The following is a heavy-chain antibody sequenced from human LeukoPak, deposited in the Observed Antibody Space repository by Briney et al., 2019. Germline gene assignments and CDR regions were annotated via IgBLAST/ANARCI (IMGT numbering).Heavy chain of an antibody. CDR3: ARGYLVGLYGGNSEFGY. CDR1: GYTFTGYY. D-gene: IGHD4-23*01. CDR2: INPNSGGT. J-gene: IGHJ4*02. Sequence: ASVKVSCMASGYTFTGYYMHWVRRAPGQGLEWMGWINPNSGGTNYAQKFQGRVTMTRDTSISTAYMELSRLRSDDTAVYYCARGYLVGLYGGNSEFGYWGQGTLVTVSS. V-gene: IGHV1-2*02.